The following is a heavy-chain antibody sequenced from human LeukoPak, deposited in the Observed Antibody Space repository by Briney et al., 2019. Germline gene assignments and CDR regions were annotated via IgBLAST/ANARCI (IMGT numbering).Heavy chain of an antibody. CDR1: GFTFSSYA. V-gene: IGHV3-64*01. J-gene: IGHJ3*02. CDR3: AREGHSYGYDADAFDI. Sequence: GGSLRLSCAASGFTFSSYAMHWVRQAPGKGLEYVSAISSNGGSTYYANSVKGRFTISRDNSKNTLYLQMGSLRAEAMAVYYCAREGHSYGYDADAFDIWGQGTMVTVSS. CDR2: ISSNGGST. D-gene: IGHD5-18*01.